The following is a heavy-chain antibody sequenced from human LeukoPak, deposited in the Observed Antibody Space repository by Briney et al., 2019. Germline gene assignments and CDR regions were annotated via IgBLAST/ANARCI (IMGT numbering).Heavy chain of an antibody. CDR3: AKMVHTEQWLVPFDY. D-gene: IGHD6-19*01. V-gene: IGHV3-23*01. CDR1: GFTFSSYA. CDR2: ITTSGDNT. Sequence: GGSLRLSCAASGFTFSSYAMSWVRQAPGKGLEWVSSITTSGDNTYYADSVKGRFTISRDNSKNTLCLQMNSLRAEDTAVYYCAKMVHTEQWLVPFDYWGQGTLVTVSS. J-gene: IGHJ4*02.